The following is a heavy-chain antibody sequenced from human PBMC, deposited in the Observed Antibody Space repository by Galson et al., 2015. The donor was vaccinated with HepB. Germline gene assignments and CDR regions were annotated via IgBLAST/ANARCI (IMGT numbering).Heavy chain of an antibody. Sequence: SVKVSCKASGYSFTNYAIHWVRQAPGQRLEWMGWINAGNGNTKYSQNFQDRVTLIRDTSASTAYMELSSLSSEDTAVYYCARDLFTRTFDYYYVMDVWGQGTTVTVSS. J-gene: IGHJ6*02. CDR2: INAGNGNT. CDR1: GYSFTNYA. V-gene: IGHV1-3*01. CDR3: ARDLFTRTFDYYYVMDV. D-gene: IGHD2/OR15-2a*01.